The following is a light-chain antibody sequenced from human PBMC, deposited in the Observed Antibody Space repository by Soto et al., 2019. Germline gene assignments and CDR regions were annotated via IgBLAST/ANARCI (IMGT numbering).Light chain of an antibody. J-gene: IGLJ1*01. V-gene: IGLV1-44*01. CDR3: ETWDDSRKGV. Sequence: QSVLTHPPSASGTPGQRIILSCSGSTSNIESHSVNWYQQVPGTAPKLLIITNNQRPSGVPDRFSGSKSGASASLAISGLQSEDEATYYCETWDDSRKGVFGTGTKVTV. CDR2: TNN. CDR1: TSNIESHS.